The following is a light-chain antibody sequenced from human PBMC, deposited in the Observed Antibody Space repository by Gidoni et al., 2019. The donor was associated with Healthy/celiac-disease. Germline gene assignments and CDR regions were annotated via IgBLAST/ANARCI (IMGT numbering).Light chain of an antibody. CDR1: SSNIGAGYD. V-gene: IGLV1-40*01. Sequence: QSVLTQPPSVSGAPGQRVTISCTGSSSNIGAGYDVHWYQQLPGTAPKLLIYGNSKRPSGVPDRFSGSKSGTSASLAITGLQAEDEADYYCQSYDSSLSGSDVVFGGGTKLTVL. CDR3: QSYDSSLSGSDVV. J-gene: IGLJ2*01. CDR2: GNS.